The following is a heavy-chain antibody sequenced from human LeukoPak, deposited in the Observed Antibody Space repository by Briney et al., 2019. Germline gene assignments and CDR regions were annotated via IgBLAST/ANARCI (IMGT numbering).Heavy chain of an antibody. Sequence: GESLKISCKGSGYSFTSYWIGWVRQMPGKGLEWMGIIYPGDSDTRYSPSFQGQVTISADKSISTAYLQWSSLKAPDTAMYYCARLQAGVRGVIITYYYGMDVWGQGTTVTVSS. CDR3: ARLQAGVRGVIITYYYGMDV. V-gene: IGHV5-51*01. J-gene: IGHJ6*02. CDR1: GYSFTSYW. CDR2: IYPGDSDT. D-gene: IGHD3-10*01.